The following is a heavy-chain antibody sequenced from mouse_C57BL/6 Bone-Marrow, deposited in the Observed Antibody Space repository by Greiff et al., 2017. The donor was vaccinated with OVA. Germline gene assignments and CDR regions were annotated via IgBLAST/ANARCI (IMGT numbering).Heavy chain of an antibody. J-gene: IGHJ4*01. CDR3: AKLLCYAMDY. V-gene: IGHV2-2*01. Sequence: VHLVESGPGLVQPSQSLSITCTVSGFSLTSYGVHWVRQSPGKGLEWLGVIWSGGSTDYNAAFISRLSISKANSKSQVFFKMNSLQADDTAIYYCAKLLCYAMDYWGQGTSVTVSS. CDR2: IWSGGST. CDR1: GFSLTSYG. D-gene: IGHD2-1*01.